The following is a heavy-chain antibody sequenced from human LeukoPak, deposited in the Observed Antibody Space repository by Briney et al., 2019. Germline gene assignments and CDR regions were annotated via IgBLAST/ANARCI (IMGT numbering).Heavy chain of an antibody. D-gene: IGHD3-3*01. J-gene: IGHJ4*02. V-gene: IGHV1-18*01. CDR1: GGTFSSYA. CDR2: ISAYNGNT. Sequence: ASVKVSCKASGGTFSSYAISWVRQAPGQGLEWMGWISAYNGNTNYAQKLQGRVTMTTDTSTSTAYMELRSLRSDDTAVYYCARVPSNPNYDFWSGYYFDYWGQGTLVTVSS. CDR3: ARVPSNPNYDFWSGYYFDY.